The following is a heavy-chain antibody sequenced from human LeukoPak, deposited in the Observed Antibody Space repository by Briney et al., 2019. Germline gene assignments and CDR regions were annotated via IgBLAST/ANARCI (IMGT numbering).Heavy chain of an antibody. Sequence: GGSLRLSGAASGFTFDDYAMHWVRKAPGKGLEWVSGISWNSGSIGYADSVKGRFTISRDNAKNSLYLQMNSLRAEDTALYYCAKDMSDGWYYFDYWGQGTLVTVSS. D-gene: IGHD6-19*01. J-gene: IGHJ4*02. V-gene: IGHV3-9*01. CDR2: ISWNSGSI. CDR3: AKDMSDGWYYFDY. CDR1: GFTFDDYA.